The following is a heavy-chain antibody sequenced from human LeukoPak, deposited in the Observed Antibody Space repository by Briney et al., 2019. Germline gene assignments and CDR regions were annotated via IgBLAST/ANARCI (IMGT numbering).Heavy chain of an antibody. D-gene: IGHD2-21*01. CDR1: GGSISSGSYS. CDR2: IYHSGST. CDR3: ARVSYGDAFDI. J-gene: IGHJ3*02. V-gene: IGHV4-30-2*01. Sequence: PSETLSLICAVSGGSISSGSYSWSWVRQPPGTGLEWIGYIYHSGSTYYNPSLKSRVTISVDRSKNQFSLKLSSVTAADTAVYYCARVSYGDAFDIWGQGTMVTVSS.